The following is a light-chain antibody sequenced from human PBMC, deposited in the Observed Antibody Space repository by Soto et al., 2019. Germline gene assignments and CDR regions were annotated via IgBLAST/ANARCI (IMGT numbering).Light chain of an antibody. J-gene: IGKJ1*01. Sequence: IVMSQSPATLSVSPGERATLSCRASQSVSSNLAWYQQKPGQAPRLLIYGASNRATGIPNRFSGSGSGTDFTLTISRLEPEDFAVYYCQQYGSSGKFGQGTKV. V-gene: IGKV3-20*01. CDR3: QQYGSSGK. CDR2: GAS. CDR1: QSVSSN.